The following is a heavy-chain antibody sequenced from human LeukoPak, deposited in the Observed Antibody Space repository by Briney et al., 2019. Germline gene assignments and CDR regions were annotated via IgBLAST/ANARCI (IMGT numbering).Heavy chain of an antibody. Sequence: PGGSLRLSCAASGFTFSSYGMDWVRQAPGKGLEWVAVISYDGSNKYYADSVKGRFTISRDNSKNTLYLQMNSLRAEDTAVYYCAKGRYYYDSSGYQFDYWGQGTLVTVSS. V-gene: IGHV3-30*18. D-gene: IGHD3-22*01. J-gene: IGHJ4*02. CDR1: GFTFSSYG. CDR3: AKGRYYYDSSGYQFDY. CDR2: ISYDGSNK.